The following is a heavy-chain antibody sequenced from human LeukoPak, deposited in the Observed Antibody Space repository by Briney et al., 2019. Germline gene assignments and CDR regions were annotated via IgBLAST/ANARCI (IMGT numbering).Heavy chain of an antibody. CDR2: IRYDGSNK. Sequence: GSLRLSCAASGFTFSSYGMHWVRQAPGKGLEWVAFIRYDGSNKYYADSVKGRFTISRDNSKNTLFLQMNSLRAEDTALYYCAKDRVFELWFEEASPYYFDYWGQGTLVTVSS. J-gene: IGHJ4*02. CDR1: GFTFSSYG. D-gene: IGHD3-10*01. V-gene: IGHV3-30*02. CDR3: AKDRVFELWFEEASPYYFDY.